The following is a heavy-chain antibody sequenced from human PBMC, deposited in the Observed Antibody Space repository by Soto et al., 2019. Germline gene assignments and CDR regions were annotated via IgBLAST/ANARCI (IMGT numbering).Heavy chain of an antibody. J-gene: IGHJ6*02. Sequence: HPGGSVRLSCAASGFTFSSYEMNWVRQAPGKGLEWVSYISSSGSTIYYADSVKGRFTISRDNAKNSLYLQMNSLRAEDTAVYYCARDAAARYYYYGMDVWGQGTTVTVSS. CDR3: ARDAAARYYYYGMDV. CDR1: GFTFSSYE. V-gene: IGHV3-48*03. CDR2: ISSSGSTI. D-gene: IGHD6-13*01.